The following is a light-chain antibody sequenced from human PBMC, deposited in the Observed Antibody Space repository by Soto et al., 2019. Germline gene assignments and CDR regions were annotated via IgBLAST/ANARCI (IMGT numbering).Light chain of an antibody. CDR2: DAS. CDR1: QSVSSY. CDR3: QQRTNWTPTST. J-gene: IGKJ5*01. Sequence: EIVLTQSPATLSLSPGERATLSCRASQSVSSYLAWYQQKPGQAPRLLIYDASNRATGIPARFSGSGSGTDFTLTITSLESEDYAVYYCQQRTNWTPTSTFGQGTRLETK. V-gene: IGKV3-11*01.